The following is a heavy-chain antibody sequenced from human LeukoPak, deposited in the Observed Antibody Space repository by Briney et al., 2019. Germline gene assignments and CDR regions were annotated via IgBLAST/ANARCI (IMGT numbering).Heavy chain of an antibody. V-gene: IGHV1-46*01. CDR1: GYTFTSYA. CDR2: INPSGGSR. CDR3: ARDRGCSGGSCYSGDPFDY. Sequence: GASVKVSCKASGYTFTSYAMNWVRQAPGQGLEWMGIINPSGGSRSYAQKFQGRLTVTRDTSTSTAYMELSSLRSEDTAVYYCARDRGCSGGSCYSGDPFDYWGQGTLVTVSS. D-gene: IGHD2-15*01. J-gene: IGHJ4*02.